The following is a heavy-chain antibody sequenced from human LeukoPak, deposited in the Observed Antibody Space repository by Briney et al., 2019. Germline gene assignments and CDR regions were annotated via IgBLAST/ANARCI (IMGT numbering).Heavy chain of an antibody. V-gene: IGHV1-24*01. Sequence: ASVKVSCKVSGYTLTQLSMHWVRQAPGKGLEWMGGFDPEDGETIYAQKFQGRVTMTEDTSTDTAYMELSSLRSEDTAVYYCATDLATIRKKEYWGQGTLVTVSS. CDR3: ATDLATIRKKEY. CDR1: GYTLTQLS. CDR2: FDPEDGET. D-gene: IGHD5-12*01. J-gene: IGHJ4*02.